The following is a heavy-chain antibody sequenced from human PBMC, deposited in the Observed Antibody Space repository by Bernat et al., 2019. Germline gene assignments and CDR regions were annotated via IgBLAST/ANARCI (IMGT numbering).Heavy chain of an antibody. CDR2: ISAYNGNT. Sequence: QVQLVQSGAEVKKPGASVKVSCKASGYTFTSYGISWVRQAPGQGLEWMGWISAYNGNTNYAQKLQGRVTMTTDTSTSTAYMELRSLRSDDTAVYYCARDPPRLWTRPADYDILSPPPPGYWGQGTLVTVSS. J-gene: IGHJ4*02. V-gene: IGHV1-18*01. CDR3: ARDPPRLWTRPADYDILSPPPPGY. CDR1: GYTFTSYG. D-gene: IGHD3-9*01.